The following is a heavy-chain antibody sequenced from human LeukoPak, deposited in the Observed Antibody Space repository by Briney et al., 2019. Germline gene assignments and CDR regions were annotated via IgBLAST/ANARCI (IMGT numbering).Heavy chain of an antibody. CDR3: ARDPPYSYFDY. V-gene: IGHV3-7*01. J-gene: IGHJ4*02. D-gene: IGHD1-26*01. CDR2: IKFDGSEK. CDR1: EFTFSSYW. Sequence: GGSLRLSCAASEFTFSSYWKSWVRQAPGKGLEWAATIKFDGSEKTYVDSVKGRFTISRDNTKNSLYLQMNSLRAEDTAVYYCARDPPYSYFDYWGQGTLVTVSS.